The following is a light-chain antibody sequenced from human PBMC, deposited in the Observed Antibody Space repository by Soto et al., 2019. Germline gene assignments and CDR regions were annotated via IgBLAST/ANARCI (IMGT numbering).Light chain of an antibody. Sequence: QSVLTQPASVSGSPGQSITISCTGTSSDVGGYNYVSWYQQHPGKAPKLMIYEVSNRPSGVSNRFSGSKSGNTASLTISGLQAEDEADYYCRSFTSSDTLYVFGTGTKVTVL. CDR2: EVS. CDR1: SSDVGGYNY. J-gene: IGLJ1*01. CDR3: RSFTSSDTLYV. V-gene: IGLV2-14*01.